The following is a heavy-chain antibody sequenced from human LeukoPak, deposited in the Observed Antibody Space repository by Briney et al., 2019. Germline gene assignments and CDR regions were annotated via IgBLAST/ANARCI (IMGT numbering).Heavy chain of an antibody. CDR1: GYTFTNYY. CDR3: ARDRRYSSSWYPARDAFDI. D-gene: IGHD6-13*01. CDR2: INPSDGST. Sequence: ASVKVSCKASGYTFTNYYMHWVRQAPAQGLEWMGIINPSDGSTSYAQKFQGRVTMTRDTSTSTVYMELRSLRSDDTAVYYCARDRRYSSSWYPARDAFDIWGQGTMVTVSS. J-gene: IGHJ3*02. V-gene: IGHV1-46*01.